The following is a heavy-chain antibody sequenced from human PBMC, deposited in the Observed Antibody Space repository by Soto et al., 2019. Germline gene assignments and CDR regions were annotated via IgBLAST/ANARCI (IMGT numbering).Heavy chain of an antibody. CDR3: AHGSSWTDAFDI. V-gene: IGHV3-53*04. D-gene: IGHD6-13*01. CDR2: IYSGGST. Sequence: GGSLRLSCAASGFPVSSNYMSWVRQAPGKGLEWVSVIYSGGSTYYADSVKGRFTISRHDSKNTLYLQMNSLRAEDTAVYYCAHGSSWTDAFDIWGQGTMVTVSS. CDR1: GFPVSSNY. J-gene: IGHJ3*02.